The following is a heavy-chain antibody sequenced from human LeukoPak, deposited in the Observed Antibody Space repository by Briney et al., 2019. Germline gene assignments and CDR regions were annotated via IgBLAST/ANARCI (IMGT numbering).Heavy chain of an antibody. J-gene: IGHJ6*02. CDR1: GGSFSGYY. V-gene: IGHV4-34*01. Sequence: SETLSLTCAVYGGSFSGYYWSWIRQPPGKGLEWIGEINHSGSTNYNPSLKSRVTISVDTSKNQFSLKLSSVTAADTAVYYCARGRPYCSSTCCYTVPTIGYYYYGMDVWGQGTTVTVSS. D-gene: IGHD2-2*02. CDR3: ARGRPYCSSTCCYTVPTIGYYYYGMDV. CDR2: INHSGST.